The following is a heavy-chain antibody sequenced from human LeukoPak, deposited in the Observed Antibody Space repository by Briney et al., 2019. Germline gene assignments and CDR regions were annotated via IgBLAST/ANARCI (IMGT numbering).Heavy chain of an antibody. CDR3: AKGVYYYGSVPGDAFDI. D-gene: IGHD3-10*01. CDR1: GFTFSSYA. Sequence: PGGSLRLSCAASGFTFSSYAMSWVRQAPGKGLEWVPAISGSGGSTYYADSVKGRFAISRDNSKNTLFLQMNSLRVEDTAVYYCAKGVYYYGSVPGDAFDIWGQGTMVTVSS. CDR2: ISGSGGST. J-gene: IGHJ3*02. V-gene: IGHV3-23*01.